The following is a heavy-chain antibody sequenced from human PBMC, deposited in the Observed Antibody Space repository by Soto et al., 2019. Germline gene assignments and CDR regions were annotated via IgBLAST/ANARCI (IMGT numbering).Heavy chain of an antibody. V-gene: IGHV1-3*01. CDR1: GYTFTSYA. Sequence: ASVKVSCKASGYTFTSYAMHWVRQAPGQRLEWMGWINAGNGNTKYSQRFQGRVTITRDTSASTAYMELSSLRSEDTAVYYCARESGGATATLDYYYFYMDVWGKGTTVTVSS. J-gene: IGHJ6*03. CDR3: ARESGGATATLDYYYFYMDV. CDR2: INAGNGNT. D-gene: IGHD5-12*01.